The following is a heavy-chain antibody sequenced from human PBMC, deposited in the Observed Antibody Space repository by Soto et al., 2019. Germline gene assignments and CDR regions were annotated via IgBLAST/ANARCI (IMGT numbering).Heavy chain of an antibody. V-gene: IGHV2-70*01. CDR3: ARISHRDFLFDY. CDR2: IDWDDDK. CDR1: GFSLSASGMC. D-gene: IGHD2-21*02. J-gene: IGHJ4*02. Sequence: SGPTLVNPTQTLTLTCTFSGFSLSASGMCVSWIRQPPGKALEWLALIDWDDDKYYSTSLKTRLTISKDTSRNRVVLTMTNMDPVDTATYYCARISHRDFLFDYWGQGALVTVSS.